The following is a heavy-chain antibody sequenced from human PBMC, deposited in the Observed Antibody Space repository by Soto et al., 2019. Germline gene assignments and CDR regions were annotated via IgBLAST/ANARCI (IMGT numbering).Heavy chain of an antibody. D-gene: IGHD3-22*01. J-gene: IGHJ6*02. V-gene: IGHV1-3*01. CDR1: GYTFTSYA. Sequence: ASVKVSCKASGYTFTSYAMHWVRQAPGQRLEWMGWINAGNGNTKYSQKFQGRVTITRDTSASTAYMELSSLRSEDTAVYYCARVWYYDSSGYYYGMDVWGQGTTVTVSS. CDR3: ARVWYYDSSGYYYGMDV. CDR2: INAGNGNT.